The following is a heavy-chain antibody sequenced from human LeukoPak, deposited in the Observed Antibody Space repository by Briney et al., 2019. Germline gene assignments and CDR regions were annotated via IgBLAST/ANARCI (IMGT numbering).Heavy chain of an antibody. Sequence: SETLSLTCAVSGYSISSGHYWGWIRQPPGKGLEWIGSIYHSGSTYYNPSLKSRVTISVDTSKNQFSLKLSSVTAADTAVYYCARPQGVVPAAIDYWGQGTLVTVSS. J-gene: IGHJ4*02. V-gene: IGHV4-38-2*01. CDR1: GYSISSGHY. CDR3: ARPQGVVPAAIDY. D-gene: IGHD2-2*01. CDR2: IYHSGST.